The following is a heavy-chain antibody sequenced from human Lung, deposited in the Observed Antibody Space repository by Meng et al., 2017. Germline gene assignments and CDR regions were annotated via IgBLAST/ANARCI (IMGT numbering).Heavy chain of an antibody. D-gene: IGHD1-26*01. Sequence: GPRLGNPSGPSITVEAGSGGSFRSRCWWHWVRKPPGTGLQWIGEFSYTGSTNYNPSLESRLSMSIDEAKNHISLTLTSVTAAETAVYYCAGYSGRFSIHFDYWGQGALVTVSS. CDR2: FSYTGST. J-gene: IGHJ4*02. V-gene: IGHV4-4*02. CDR1: GGSFRSRCW. CDR3: AGYSGRFSIHFDY.